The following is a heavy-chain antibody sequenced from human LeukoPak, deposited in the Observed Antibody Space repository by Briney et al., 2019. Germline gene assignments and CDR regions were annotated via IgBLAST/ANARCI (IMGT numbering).Heavy chain of an antibody. CDR3: ARGPYSGYDSVY. J-gene: IGHJ4*02. CDR2: ISYDGSKK. CDR1: GFTFSSYA. D-gene: IGHD5-12*01. Sequence: GGSLRLSCAASGFTFSSYAMHWVRQAPGKGLEWVAVISYDGSKKYYADSVKGRFTISRDNSKNTLYLQMNSLRAEDTAVYYCARGPYSGYDSVYWGQGTLVTVSS. V-gene: IGHV3-30-3*01.